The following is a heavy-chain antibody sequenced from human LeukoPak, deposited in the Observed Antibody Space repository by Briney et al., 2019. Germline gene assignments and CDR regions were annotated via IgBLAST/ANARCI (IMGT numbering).Heavy chain of an antibody. D-gene: IGHD6-13*01. CDR2: IKQDGSEK. V-gene: IGHV3-7*01. CDR3: ARDGFVGAADY. J-gene: IGHJ4*02. CDR1: EFIFSGYW. Sequence: GGSLRLSCAASEFIFSGYWMNWVRQAPGKGLEWVANIKQDGSEKQYVDSVRGRFTISTDNAKNSLYLQMNRLRVEDTAVYYCARDGFVGAADYWGQGTLVTVSS.